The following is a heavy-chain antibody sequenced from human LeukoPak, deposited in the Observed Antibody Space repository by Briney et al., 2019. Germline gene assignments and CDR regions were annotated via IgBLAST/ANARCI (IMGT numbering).Heavy chain of an antibody. CDR2: INHSGST. Sequence: SETLSLTCAVYGGSFSGYYWSWIRQPPGKGLEWIGEINHSGSTNYNPSLKSRVTISVDTSKNQFSLKLSSVTAADTAVYYCARGVLSLRYYYYYMDVWGKGTTVTVP. J-gene: IGHJ6*03. D-gene: IGHD2/OR15-2a*01. CDR1: GGSFSGYY. CDR3: ARGVLSLRYYYYYMDV. V-gene: IGHV4-34*01.